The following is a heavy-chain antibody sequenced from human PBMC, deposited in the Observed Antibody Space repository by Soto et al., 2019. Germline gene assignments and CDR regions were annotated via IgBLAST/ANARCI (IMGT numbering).Heavy chain of an antibody. CDR1: GGTFSSYT. V-gene: IGHV1-69*08. CDR2: IIPILGIA. D-gene: IGHD6-19*01. CDR3: ARDREVAVAGMDV. Sequence: QVQLVQSGAEVKKPGSSVKVSCKASGGTFSSYTISWVRQAPGQGLEWMGRIIPILGIANYAQKFQGRVTITADKSTGTAYMELSSLRSEDTAVYYCARDREVAVAGMDVWGKGTTVTVSS. J-gene: IGHJ6*03.